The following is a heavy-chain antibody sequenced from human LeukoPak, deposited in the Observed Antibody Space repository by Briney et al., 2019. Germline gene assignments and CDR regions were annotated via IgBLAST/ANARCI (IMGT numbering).Heavy chain of an antibody. J-gene: IGHJ4*02. CDR2: ISDDGRSI. Sequence: PGGSLRLSCAASGFSFISYGMHWVRQAPGKGLEWVGVISDDGRSIDYADSVKGRFTISRDNSKDTLYLQMNGLRDEDTAVYYCAKRPSDYGDYVSYFDFWGQGTLVTVSS. V-gene: IGHV3-30*18. CDR1: GFSFISYG. D-gene: IGHD4-17*01. CDR3: AKRPSDYGDYVSYFDF.